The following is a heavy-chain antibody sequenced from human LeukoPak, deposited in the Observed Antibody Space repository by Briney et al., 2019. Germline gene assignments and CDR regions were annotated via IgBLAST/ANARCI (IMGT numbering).Heavy chain of an antibody. D-gene: IGHD5-12*01. V-gene: IGHV1-18*01. CDR1: GYTFSSYG. Sequence: ASVKVSCKTSGYTFSSYGYSWVRQAPGQGLEWMGWVSPYNGNTRYQEKFQGRVTMTTDTSVSTVYMELRSLRSDDTAVNYCARETRYIVTSKYNASDIWGQGTMVTVSS. CDR3: ARETRYIVTSKYNASDI. J-gene: IGHJ3*02. CDR2: VSPYNGNT.